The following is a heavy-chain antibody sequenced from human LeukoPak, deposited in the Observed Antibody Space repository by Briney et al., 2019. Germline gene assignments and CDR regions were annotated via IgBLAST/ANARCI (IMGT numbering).Heavy chain of an antibody. CDR3: ASGXPTRGTLDY. CDR1: GFPFSSYG. CDR2: XXXXXTYX. D-gene: IGHD1-26*01. J-gene: IGHJ4*02. Sequence: PGGSLRLSCAASGFPFSSYGXXXXXXTXXXXXXXXAXXXXXXTYXNYXDSXXXXFXXXXDNCKNTLDLQMSSLRVEDTAVYYCASGXPTRGTLDYWGQGTLVTVSS. V-gene: IGHV3-30*02.